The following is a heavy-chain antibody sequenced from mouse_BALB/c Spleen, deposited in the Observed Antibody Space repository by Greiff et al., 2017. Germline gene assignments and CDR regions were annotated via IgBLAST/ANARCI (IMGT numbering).Heavy chain of an antibody. CDR3: TRDRRAARPGYFDY. J-gene: IGHJ2*01. CDR1: GFTFSSYT. Sequence: EVKLVESGGGLVKPGGSLKLSCAASGFTFSSYTMSWVRQTPEKRLEWVATISSGGSYTYYPDSVKGRFTISRDNAKNTLYLQMSSLKSEDTAMYYCTRDRRAARPGYFDYWGQGTTLTVSS. D-gene: IGHD3-1*01. V-gene: IGHV5-6-4*01. CDR2: ISSGGSYT.